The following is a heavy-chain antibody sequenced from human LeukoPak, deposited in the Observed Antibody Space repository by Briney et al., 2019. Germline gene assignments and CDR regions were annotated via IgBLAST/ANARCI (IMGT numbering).Heavy chain of an antibody. J-gene: IGHJ6*02. CDR2: ISSNGGTT. CDR3: ARHRGEASSSGMDV. CDR1: GFTFSSYT. D-gene: IGHD2-2*01. V-gene: IGHV3-64*01. Sequence: GGSLRLSCVASGFTFSSYTMHWVRQAPGKGLEYVSAISSNGGTTYHANSVKGRFTISRDNSKNTLYLQMGSLSAEDMAVYYCARHRGEASSSGMDVWGQRTTVTVSS.